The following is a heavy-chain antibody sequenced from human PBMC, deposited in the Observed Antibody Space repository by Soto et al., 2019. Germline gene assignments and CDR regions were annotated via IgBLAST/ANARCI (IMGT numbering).Heavy chain of an antibody. Sequence: PSETLSLTCTVSGASIITDAYYWSWIRQHPGKGLEWIGYIYYSGSTYYNPSLKSRISISIDTSKNQFSLKLSSVTAADTAVYYCARASYHDNSGHDYWGQGNLVTVSS. J-gene: IGHJ4*02. D-gene: IGHD3-22*01. CDR2: IYYSGST. V-gene: IGHV4-31*03. CDR3: ARASYHDNSGHDY. CDR1: GASIITDAYY.